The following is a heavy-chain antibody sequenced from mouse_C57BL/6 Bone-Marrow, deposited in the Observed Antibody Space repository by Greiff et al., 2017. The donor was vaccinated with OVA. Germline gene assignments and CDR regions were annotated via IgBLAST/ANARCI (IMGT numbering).Heavy chain of an antibody. D-gene: IGHD3-3*01. CDR3: ARRRGAGPYYYAMDY. Sequence: QVTLKVSGPGILQSSQTLSLTCSFSGFSLSTSGMGVSWIRQPSGKGLEWLAHIYWDDDKRYNPSLKRRPTISQDTSRNQVFLKITSVDTADTATDNAARRRGAGPYYYAMDYWGQGTSVTVSS. V-gene: IGHV8-12*01. CDR2: IYWDDDK. J-gene: IGHJ4*01. CDR1: GFSLSTSGMG.